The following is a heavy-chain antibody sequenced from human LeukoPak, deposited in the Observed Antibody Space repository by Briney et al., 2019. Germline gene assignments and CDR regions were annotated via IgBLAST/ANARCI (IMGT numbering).Heavy chain of an antibody. CDR1: GGSISSYY. CDR3: AREGQWLPGFDY. CDR2: VYYSGST. D-gene: IGHD6-19*01. Sequence: SETLSLTCTVSGGSISSYYWRWIRQPPGKGLEWIGYVYYSGSTNYNPSLKSRVTISVDTSKNQFSLKLSSVTAADTAVYYCAREGQWLPGFDYWGQGTLVTVSS. V-gene: IGHV4-59*01. J-gene: IGHJ4*02.